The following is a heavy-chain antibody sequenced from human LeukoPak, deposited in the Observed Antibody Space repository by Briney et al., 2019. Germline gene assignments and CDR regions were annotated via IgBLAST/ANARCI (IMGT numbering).Heavy chain of an antibody. D-gene: IGHD3-3*01. J-gene: IGHJ1*01. CDR2: IYTSGST. CDR1: GVPISSYY. Sequence: PSETLSLTCTVSGVPISSYYWNWIRQPAGKGLEWIGRIYTSGSTNFNPSLKSRVTMSVDTSKNQFSPKLSSVTAADTAVYYCARGGVVTQPGYFQHWGQGTLVTVSS. CDR3: ARGGVVTQPGYFQH. V-gene: IGHV4-4*07.